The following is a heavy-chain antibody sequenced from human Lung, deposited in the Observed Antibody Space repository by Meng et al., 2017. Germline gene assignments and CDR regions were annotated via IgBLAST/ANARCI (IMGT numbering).Heavy chain of an antibody. CDR3: TKNDLYCLGY. Sequence: QGQLQESGPGLVKPSGTLSLTCAVSGGSISSDNWWSWVRQPPGKGLEWIGEIYHSGSTNYNPSLKSRITISVDKPKNQFSLTLSSVTAADTAVYYCTKNDLYCLGYWGQGTLVTVSS. J-gene: IGHJ4*02. CDR1: GGSISSDNW. D-gene: IGHD1-1*01. V-gene: IGHV4-4*02. CDR2: IYHSGST.